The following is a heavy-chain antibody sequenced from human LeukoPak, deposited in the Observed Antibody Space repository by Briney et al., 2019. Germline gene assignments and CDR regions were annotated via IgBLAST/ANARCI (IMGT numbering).Heavy chain of an antibody. V-gene: IGHV3-23*01. CDR2: MRGSGGST. Sequence: PGGSLRLSCAASGFTFIRYAMSWVRPAHGKGLEWDSAMRGSGGSTYCADAVEGRFTISRDNSKNTLYLQMNRLRAEDTALYYCAKQWAGNPHEFDNWGQGTLVTVSS. D-gene: IGHD6-19*01. J-gene: IGHJ4*02. CDR1: GFTFIRYA. CDR3: AKQWAGNPHEFDN.